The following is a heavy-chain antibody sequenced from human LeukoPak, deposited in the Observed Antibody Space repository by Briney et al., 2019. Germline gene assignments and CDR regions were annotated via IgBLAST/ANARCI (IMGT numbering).Heavy chain of an antibody. CDR3: ARVGRRDGYSLALYHFDY. J-gene: IGHJ4*02. D-gene: IGHD5-24*01. V-gene: IGHV4-59*01. CDR1: GGSISSYY. Sequence: PSETLSLTCTVSGGSISSYYWSWIRQPPGKGLEWFGYIYYSGSTNYNPSLKSRVTISVDTSKNQFSLKLSSVTAADTAVYYCARVGRRDGYSLALYHFDYWGQGTLVTVSS. CDR2: IYYSGST.